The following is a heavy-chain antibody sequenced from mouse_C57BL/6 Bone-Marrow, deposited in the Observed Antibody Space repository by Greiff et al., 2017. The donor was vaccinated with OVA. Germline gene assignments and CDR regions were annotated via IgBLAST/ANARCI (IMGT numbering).Heavy chain of an antibody. Sequence: EVQLQESGPGLVKPSQTVFLTCTVTGISITTGNYRWSWIRQFPGNKLEWIGYIYYSGTITYNPSLTNRTTITRDTPKNQFFLEMNSLTAEDTATYYCARDGNYSNAHWYFDVWGTGTTVTVSS. D-gene: IGHD2-5*01. V-gene: IGHV3-5*01. CDR1: GISITTGNYR. CDR3: ARDGNYSNAHWYFDV. J-gene: IGHJ1*03. CDR2: IYYSGTI.